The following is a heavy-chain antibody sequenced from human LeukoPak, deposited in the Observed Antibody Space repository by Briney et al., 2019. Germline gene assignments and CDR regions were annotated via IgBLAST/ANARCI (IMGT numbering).Heavy chain of an antibody. D-gene: IGHD3-10*01. CDR3: ARLVWFGDY. Sequence: KSSETLSLTCAVYGGSFSGYYRSWIRQPPGKGLEWIGEINHSGSTNYNPSLKSRVTISVDTSKNQFSLKLSSVTAADTAVYYCARLVWFGDYWGQGTLVTVSS. J-gene: IGHJ4*02. V-gene: IGHV4-34*01. CDR1: GGSFSGYY. CDR2: INHSGST.